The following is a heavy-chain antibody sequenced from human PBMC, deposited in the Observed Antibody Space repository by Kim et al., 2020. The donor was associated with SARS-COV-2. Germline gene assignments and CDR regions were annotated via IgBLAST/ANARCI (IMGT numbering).Heavy chain of an antibody. J-gene: IGHJ6*02. Sequence: ASVKVSCKASGYTFTSYGISWVRQAPGQGLEWMGWISAYNGNTNYAQKLQGRVTMTTDTSTSTAYMELRSLRSDDTAVYYCARDGVWFGDYSSYYYYYYGMDVWGQGTTVTVSS. CDR2: ISAYNGNT. CDR1: GYTFTSYG. V-gene: IGHV1-18*01. D-gene: IGHD3-10*01. CDR3: ARDGVWFGDYSSYYYYYYGMDV.